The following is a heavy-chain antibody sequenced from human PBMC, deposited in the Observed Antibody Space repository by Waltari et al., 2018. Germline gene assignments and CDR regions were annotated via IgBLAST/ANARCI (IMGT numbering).Heavy chain of an antibody. CDR3: ARRVRKSGGYGNFDY. V-gene: IGHV1-8*01. D-gene: IGHD5-12*01. CDR2: MNPNSGNT. J-gene: IGHJ4*02. CDR1: GYSISSGY. Sequence: QVQLQESGPGLVKPSETLSLTCAVSGYSISSGYSWGWIRQPPGKGLEWMGWMNPNSGNTGYAQKFQGRVTITRNTSISTAYMELSSLRSEDTAVYYCARRVRKSGGYGNFDYWGQGTLVTVSS.